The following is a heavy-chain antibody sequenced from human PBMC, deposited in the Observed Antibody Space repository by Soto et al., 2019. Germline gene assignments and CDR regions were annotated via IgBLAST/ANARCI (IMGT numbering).Heavy chain of an antibody. CDR1: GFTFSSYA. D-gene: IGHD3-3*01. CDR3: AKDTLYDFWSGYYFDY. J-gene: IGHJ4*02. V-gene: IGHV3-23*01. Sequence: GGSLRLSCAASGFTFSSYAMSWVRQAPGKGLEWVSAISGSGGSTYYADSVKGRFTISRDNSKNTLYLQMNSLRAEDTAVYYCAKDTLYDFWSGYYFDYWGQGTLVTVSS. CDR2: ISGSGGST.